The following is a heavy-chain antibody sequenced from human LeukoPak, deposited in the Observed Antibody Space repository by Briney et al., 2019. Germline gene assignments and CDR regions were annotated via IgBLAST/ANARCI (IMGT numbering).Heavy chain of an antibody. CDR2: INHSGST. CDR1: GGSFSGYY. V-gene: IGHV4-34*01. D-gene: IGHD3-22*01. Sequence: TSETLSLTCAVYGGSFSGYYWSWIRQPPGKGLEWIGEINHSGSTNYNPSLKSRVTISVDTSKNQFSLKLSSVTAADTAVYYCARRLYYYDSSGPYYFDYWGQGTLVTVSS. J-gene: IGHJ4*02. CDR3: ARRLYYYDSSGPYYFDY.